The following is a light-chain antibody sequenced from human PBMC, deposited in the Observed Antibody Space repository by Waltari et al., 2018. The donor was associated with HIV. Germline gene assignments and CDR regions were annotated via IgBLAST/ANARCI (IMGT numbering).Light chain of an antibody. CDR1: NSDVGDYNY. CDR3: CSYSGSYTYVV. Sequence: QSALTQPRSVSGSPGQSVTISCTGTNSDVGDYNYVSWYQQHPGQVPKLMIYDVNKRPSGVPDRFSGSKSGNTASLTISGLQAEDEADYYCCSYSGSYTYVVFGGGTKLTVL. J-gene: IGLJ2*01. CDR2: DVN. V-gene: IGLV2-11*01.